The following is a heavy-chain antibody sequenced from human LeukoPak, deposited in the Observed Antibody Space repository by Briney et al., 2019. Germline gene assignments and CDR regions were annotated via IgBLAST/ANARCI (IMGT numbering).Heavy chain of an antibody. CDR1: GFTFSSYE. D-gene: IGHD6-19*01. CDR3: AKDPGPNRQWLTYSIPADY. J-gene: IGHJ4*02. V-gene: IGHV3-48*03. CDR2: ISTTGTII. Sequence: GGSLRLSCPASGFTFSSYEMNWVRQAPGKGLEWVSYISTTGTIIYYADSVKGRFTVSRDNAKNSLYLQMNSLRAEDTAVYYCAKDPGPNRQWLTYSIPADYWGQGTLVTVSS.